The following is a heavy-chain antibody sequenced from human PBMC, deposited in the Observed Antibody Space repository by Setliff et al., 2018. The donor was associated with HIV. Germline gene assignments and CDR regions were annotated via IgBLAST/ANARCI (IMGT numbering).Heavy chain of an antibody. CDR3: ARVPVSNYYYYMDV. J-gene: IGHJ6*03. V-gene: IGHV1-18*04. CDR1: GYNFNVYY. CDR2: INPYNGNR. Sequence: RASVKVSCKASGYNFNVYYMHWVRQAPGQGLEWMGWINPYNGNRNYAQKFQGRVTMTTDTSTSTAYMELRSLRSADSAVYYCARVPVSNYYYYMDVWGKGTTVTVSS.